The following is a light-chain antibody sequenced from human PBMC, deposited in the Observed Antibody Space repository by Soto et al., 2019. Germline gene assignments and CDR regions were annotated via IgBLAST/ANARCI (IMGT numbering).Light chain of an antibody. CDR1: QSVRSNY. CDR3: QQYGSTPLT. Sequence: EIVLKQSPDTLSLSPGERATLSCRASQSVRSNYLAWYQQKPGQAPRFLIYDASSRATGITDRFSGSGSGTDFTLTISRLEPEDFAVYYCQQYGSTPLTFGGGNKVDIK. J-gene: IGKJ4*01. V-gene: IGKV3-20*01. CDR2: DAS.